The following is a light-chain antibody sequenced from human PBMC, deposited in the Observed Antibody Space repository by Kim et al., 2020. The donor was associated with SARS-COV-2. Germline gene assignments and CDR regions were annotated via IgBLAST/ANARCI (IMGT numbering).Light chain of an antibody. CDR2: QDS. CDR3: QAWDSSAYV. CDR1: KLGDKY. J-gene: IGLJ1*01. V-gene: IGLV3-1*01. Sequence: ESPGQTASITCSGDKLGDKYACWYQQKPGQSPVLVIYQDSKRPSGIPERFSGSNSGNTATLTISGTQTMDEADYYCQAWDSSAYVFGTGTKVTVL.